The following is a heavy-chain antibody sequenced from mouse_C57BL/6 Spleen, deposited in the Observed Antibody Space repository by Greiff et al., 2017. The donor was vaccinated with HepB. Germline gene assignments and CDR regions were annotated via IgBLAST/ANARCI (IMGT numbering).Heavy chain of an antibody. CDR1: GYTFTSYW. CDR3: ARESKLTGTYWYFDV. J-gene: IGHJ1*03. D-gene: IGHD4-1*01. Sequence: VQLQQPGAELVRPGSSVKLSCKASGYTFTSYWMHWVKQRPIQGLEWIGNIDPSDSETHYNQKFKDKATLTVDKSSSTAYMQLSSLTSEDSAVYYCARESKLTGTYWYFDVWGTGTTVTVSS. CDR2: IDPSDSET. V-gene: IGHV1-52*01.